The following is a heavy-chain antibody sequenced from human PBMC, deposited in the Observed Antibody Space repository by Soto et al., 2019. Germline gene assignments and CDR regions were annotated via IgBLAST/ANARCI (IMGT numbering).Heavy chain of an antibody. D-gene: IGHD5-12*01. V-gene: IGHV3-30-3*01. J-gene: IGHJ2*01. Sequence: QVQLVESGGGVVQPGRSLRLSCAASGFTFSSYAMHWVRQAPGKGLEWVAVISYDGSNKYYADSVKGRFTISRDNSKNTLYLQMNSLRAEDTAVYYCARDHSGYDLFGRYFDLWGRGTLVTVSS. CDR3: ARDHSGYDLFGRYFDL. CDR1: GFTFSSYA. CDR2: ISYDGSNK.